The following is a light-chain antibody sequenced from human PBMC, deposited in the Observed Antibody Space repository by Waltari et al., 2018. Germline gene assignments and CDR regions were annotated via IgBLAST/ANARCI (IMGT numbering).Light chain of an antibody. Sequence: EMVLTQSPGTLSLSLGERATLSCRASQSVSSSYLAWYQQKPGQAPMLLIYGASSRATGIPDRFSGSGSVTDFTLTIIRLEPEDFAVYYCQQYGSSPLTFGPGTKVDIK. V-gene: IGKV3-20*01. CDR2: GAS. J-gene: IGKJ3*01. CDR1: QSVSSSY. CDR3: QQYGSSPLT.